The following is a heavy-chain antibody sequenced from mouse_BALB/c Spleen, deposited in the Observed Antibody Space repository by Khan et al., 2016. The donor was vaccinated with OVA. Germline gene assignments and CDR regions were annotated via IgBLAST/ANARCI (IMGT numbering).Heavy chain of an antibody. CDR3: ATSHVYGYYFDY. V-gene: IGHV5-17*02. CDR1: GFTFSSYG. J-gene: IGHJ2*01. Sequence: EVQRVESGGDLVQPGGSRKLSCAASGFTFSSYGMHWVRQAPEKGLEWVAYISGDSNTIYYADTVKGRFTIFRDNPRNTLFLQMTSLMSEDTAMYYCATSHVYGYYFDYWGPGTTLTVSS. D-gene: IGHD1-1*01. CDR2: ISGDSNTI.